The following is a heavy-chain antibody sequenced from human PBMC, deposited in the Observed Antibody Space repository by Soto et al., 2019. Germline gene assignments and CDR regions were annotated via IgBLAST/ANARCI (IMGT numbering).Heavy chain of an antibody. CDR3: ARHKKNADALLDY. J-gene: IGHJ4*02. Sequence: EVQLVQSGGEVKKPGESLKISCKGSGYSFPTYWISWVRQMPGKGLEWMGRIDPSDSYTSYRPSFQGHVTISVDKSISTAYLQLSSLQASDTAMYYCARHKKNADALLDYGGQGTLVPVSS. D-gene: IGHD2-8*01. CDR1: GYSFPTYW. CDR2: IDPSDSYT. V-gene: IGHV5-10-1*03.